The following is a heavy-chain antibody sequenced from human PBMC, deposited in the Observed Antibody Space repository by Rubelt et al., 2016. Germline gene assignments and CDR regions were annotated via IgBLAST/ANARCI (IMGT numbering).Heavy chain of an antibody. CDR2: TRNKVKSYTT. D-gene: IGHD4-17*01. J-gene: IGHJ6*02. V-gene: IGHV3-72*01. Sequence: VQLVESGGGVVQPGGSLRLSCAASGFSFSTYWMSWVRQAPGKGLEWVGRTRNKVKSYTTEYAASVKGRFTISRDNAKNVLYLQMNSLETEDTAVYYCARASTVTHYGMDVWGQGTTVTVSS. CDR3: ARASTVTHYGMDV. CDR1: GFSFSTYW.